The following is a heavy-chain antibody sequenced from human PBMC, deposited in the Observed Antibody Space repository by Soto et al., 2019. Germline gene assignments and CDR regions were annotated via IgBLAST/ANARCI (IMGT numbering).Heavy chain of an antibody. Sequence: PSETLSLTCAVYGGSFSDYYWTWIRQPPGKGLEWIGEINHSGSTNYNPSLKTRVTTSVDTSKSQFSLKLRSVTAADTAIYYCARVSDSRGYFLPYWGQGVPVTVSS. J-gene: IGHJ4*02. D-gene: IGHD3-22*01. CDR2: INHSGST. CDR3: ARVSDSRGYFLPY. CDR1: GGSFSDYY. V-gene: IGHV4-34*01.